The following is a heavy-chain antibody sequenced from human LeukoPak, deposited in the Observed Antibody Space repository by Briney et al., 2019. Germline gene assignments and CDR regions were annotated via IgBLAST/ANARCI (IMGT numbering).Heavy chain of an antibody. Sequence: SETLSLTCTVSGGSISRYYWSWIRQPPGKGLEGIGYIYYSRSTNYNPSLKSRVTISVDTSKNQFSLKLSSVTAADTAVYYCARVRVPAAKYYFDYWGQGTLVTVSS. V-gene: IGHV4-59*01. CDR1: GGSISRYY. J-gene: IGHJ4*02. CDR3: ARVRVPAAKYYFDY. D-gene: IGHD2-2*01. CDR2: IYYSRST.